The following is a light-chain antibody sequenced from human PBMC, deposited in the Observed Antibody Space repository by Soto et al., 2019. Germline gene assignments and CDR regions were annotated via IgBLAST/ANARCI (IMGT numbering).Light chain of an antibody. CDR3: QEYNSYSNT. V-gene: IGKV3-20*01. J-gene: IGKJ2*01. CDR1: QSLTNSF. Sequence: EFVLTQSPGTLSLSPGERATLSCRASQSLTNSFMAWYQQKPGQAPRLLIYDTSSRASGIPDRFSGSGSGTEFTLTISGLQRDDFATYFCQEYNSYSNTFGQGTKLEIK. CDR2: DTS.